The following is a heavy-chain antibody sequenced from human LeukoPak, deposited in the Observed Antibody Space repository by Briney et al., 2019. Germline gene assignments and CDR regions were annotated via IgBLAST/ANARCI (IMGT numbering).Heavy chain of an antibody. CDR3: ARVDGVVFAFDI. D-gene: IGHD2-15*01. CDR1: GGSISSYY. V-gene: IGHV4-59*01. CDR2: IYYSGST. Sequence: PSETLSLTCTVPGGSISSYYWSWIRQPPGKGLEWIGYIYYSGSTNYNPSLKSRVTISVDTSKNQFSLKLSSVTAADTAVYYCARVDGVVFAFDIGGQGTMVTVSS. J-gene: IGHJ3*02.